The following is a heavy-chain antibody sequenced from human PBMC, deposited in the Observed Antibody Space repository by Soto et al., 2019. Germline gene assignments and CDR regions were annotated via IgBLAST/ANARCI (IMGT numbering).Heavy chain of an antibody. CDR3: ARHEYVSSSYDLLDV. D-gene: IGHD3-22*01. CDR2: IYYTGTT. J-gene: IGHJ3*01. Sequence: KPSETLSLTCSVPGGSVTNINYFWAWIRQSPGKGLEWIANIYYTGTTFYNPSLRSRVSMTIDASKNRFSLNLSSVTASDTALYYCARHEYVSSSYDLLDVWGRGTMVTVSS. CDR1: GGSVTNINYF. V-gene: IGHV4-39*01.